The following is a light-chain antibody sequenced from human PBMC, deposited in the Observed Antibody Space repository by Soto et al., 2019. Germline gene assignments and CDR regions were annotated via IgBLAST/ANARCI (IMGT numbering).Light chain of an antibody. CDR2: AAS. J-gene: IGKJ1*01. Sequence: IQMTHSPSSLSSSVGDRVTITCRASQSISSYLNWYQQQPGKAPKLLIYAASTLQGGVPSRFNGSGSGTDFTLTISSLQPEDFATYYCQQSYSTPRTFGQGTKVDIK. CDR3: QQSYSTPRT. V-gene: IGKV1-39*01. CDR1: QSISSY.